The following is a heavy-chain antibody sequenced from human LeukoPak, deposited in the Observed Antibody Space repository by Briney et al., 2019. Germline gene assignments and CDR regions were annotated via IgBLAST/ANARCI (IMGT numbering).Heavy chain of an antibody. Sequence: PSQTLSLTCAVYGESFSGHYWTCIRQPPGRGLEWQGEINHSGSSTTNQSLNNRVTISVDTSKNQFSLKLTSVTAADTAVYYCARPRYGSGSLDSWGQGTLVTVSS. V-gene: IGHV4-34*01. J-gene: IGHJ4*02. D-gene: IGHD3-10*01. CDR1: GESFSGHY. CDR2: INHSGSS. CDR3: ARPRYGSGSLDS.